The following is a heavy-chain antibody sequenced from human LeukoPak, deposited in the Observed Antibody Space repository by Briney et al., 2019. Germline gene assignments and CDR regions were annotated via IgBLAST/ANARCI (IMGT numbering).Heavy chain of an antibody. Sequence: SETLSLTCTVSGGSISSYYWSWIRQPPGKGLEWIGYIYYSGSTNYNPSLKSRVTISVDTSKNQFSQKLSSVTAADTAVYYCARDRAGAFDVWGQGALVSVSS. CDR1: GGSISSYY. CDR2: IYYSGST. J-gene: IGHJ3*01. V-gene: IGHV4-59*12. CDR3: ARDRAGAFDV.